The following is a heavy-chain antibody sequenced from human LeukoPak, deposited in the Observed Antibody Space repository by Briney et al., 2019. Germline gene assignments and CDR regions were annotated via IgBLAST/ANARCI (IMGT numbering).Heavy chain of an antibody. CDR3: AGLSSRRSGLFDY. J-gene: IGHJ4*02. D-gene: IGHD5-12*01. CDR2: IYHSGST. CDR1: GGSISSGGYS. Sequence: NPSETLSLTCAVSGGSISSGGYSWSWIRQPPGKGLEWIGYIYHSGSTYYNPSLKSRVTMSVDTSKNQFSLRLSSVTAADTAVYYCAGLSSRRSGLFDYWGQGTLVTVSS. V-gene: IGHV4-30-2*01.